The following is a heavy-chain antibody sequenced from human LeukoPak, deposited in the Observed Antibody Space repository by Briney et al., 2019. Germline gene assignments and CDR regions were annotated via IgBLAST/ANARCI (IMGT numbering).Heavy chain of an antibody. CDR2: ISSSGGST. V-gene: IGHV3-23*01. CDR1: GFTFSNYW. CDR3: AKDHSSGYYYFDY. Sequence: PVGSLRLSCAASGFTFSNYWMHWVRQAPGKGLEWVSVISSSGGSTYYADSVKGRFTISRDNSKNTLDLQMNSLRAEDTAVYYCAKDHSSGYYYFDYWGQGTLVTASS. J-gene: IGHJ4*02. D-gene: IGHD3-22*01.